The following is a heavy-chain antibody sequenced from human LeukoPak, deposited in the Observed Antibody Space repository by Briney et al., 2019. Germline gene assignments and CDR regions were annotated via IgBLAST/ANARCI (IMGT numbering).Heavy chain of an antibody. J-gene: IGHJ4*02. V-gene: IGHV1-69*01. CDR2: IIPNLATA. D-gene: IGHD2-2*01. Sequence: SSVKVPCKASGGTFSSYAISWVRQDPAHGLEWMGGIIPNLATANYAQKFQGRVTITADESTSTAYMELSSLRSEDTAVYYCARINGRYCSSTSCYAGGFDYWGQGTLVTVSS. CDR1: GGTFSSYA. CDR3: ARINGRYCSSTSCYAGGFDY.